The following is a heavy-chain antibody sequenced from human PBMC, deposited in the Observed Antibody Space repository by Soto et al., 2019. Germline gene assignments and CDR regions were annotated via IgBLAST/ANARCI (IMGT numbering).Heavy chain of an antibody. J-gene: IGHJ4*02. V-gene: IGHV1-18*01. CDR3: ARGRYGDY. D-gene: IGHD1-1*01. CDR1: GYTFTSYG. Sequence: QVHLVQSGAEVKKPGASVKVSCKGSGYTFTSYGITWVRQAPGQGLGWMGWISAHNGNTDYAQRLQGRVTVTRDTSPSTAYMELRSLRSDDTAVYYCARGRYGDYWGQGALVTVSS. CDR2: ISAHNGNT.